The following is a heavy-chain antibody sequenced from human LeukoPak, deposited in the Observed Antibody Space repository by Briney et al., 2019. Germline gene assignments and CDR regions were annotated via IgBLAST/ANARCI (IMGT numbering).Heavy chain of an antibody. J-gene: IGHJ4*02. CDR3: ASNIAAAGTIFVFFYY. D-gene: IGHD6-13*01. CDR2: IIPIFGTA. V-gene: IGHV1-69*01. Sequence: VYCKASGGSFRSYAIRWVRQASGQGLEWMGGIIPIFGTANYAQKFQGRVTITADESTSTAYMELSSLRSEDTAVYYGASNIAAAGTIFVFFYYCGQGTLVSVSS. CDR1: GGSFRSYA.